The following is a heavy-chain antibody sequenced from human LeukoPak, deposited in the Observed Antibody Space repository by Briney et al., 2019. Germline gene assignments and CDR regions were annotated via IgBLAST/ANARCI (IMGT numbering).Heavy chain of an antibody. J-gene: IGHJ6*02. CDR1: GFTVSSNY. V-gene: IGHV3-53*01. D-gene: IGHD4-17*01. CDR3: ASSTTVTVYYYGMDV. Sequence: PGGSLRLSCAASGFTVSSNYMSWVRQAPGKGLEWVSVIYSGGSTYYADSVKGRFTISRDNSKNTLYLQMNSQRAEDTAVYYCASSTTVTVYYYGMDVWGQGTTVTVSS. CDR2: IYSGGST.